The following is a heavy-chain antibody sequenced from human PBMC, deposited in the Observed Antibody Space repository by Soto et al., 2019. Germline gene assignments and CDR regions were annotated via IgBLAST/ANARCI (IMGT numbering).Heavy chain of an antibody. CDR1: GYTFTGYY. V-gene: IGHV1-2*02. Sequence: VASVKVSCKASGYTFTGYYMHWVRQAPGQGLEWMGWINPNSGGTNYAQKFQGRVTMTRDTSISTAYMELSRLRSDDTAVYYCARDLGIVVVPAAIGCDYWGQGTLVTVSS. CDR3: ARDLGIVVVPAAIGCDY. J-gene: IGHJ4*02. CDR2: INPNSGGT. D-gene: IGHD2-2*01.